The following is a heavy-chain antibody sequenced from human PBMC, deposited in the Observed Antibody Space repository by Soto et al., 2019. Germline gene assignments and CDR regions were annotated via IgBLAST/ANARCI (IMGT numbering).Heavy chain of an antibody. CDR1: GYTFTSYD. CDR3: ARTTPMVRGVIKYYFDY. J-gene: IGHJ4*02. V-gene: IGHV1-8*01. Sequence: GASVKVSCKASGYTFTSYDINWVRQATGQGLEWMGWMNPNSGNTGYAQKFQGRVTMTRNTSISTAYMELSSLRSEDTAVYYCARTTPMVRGVIKYYFDYWGQGTLVTVS. CDR2: MNPNSGNT. D-gene: IGHD3-10*01.